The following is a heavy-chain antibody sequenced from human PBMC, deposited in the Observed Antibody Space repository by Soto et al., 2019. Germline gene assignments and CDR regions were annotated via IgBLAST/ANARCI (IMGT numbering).Heavy chain of an antibody. J-gene: IGHJ5*02. Sequence: PSETLSLTCTVSGASISGYYWSWIRKSAGKGLEWIGRIYATGTTDYNPSLKSRVMMSVDTSKNQFSLKLSSVTAADTAVYYCARDKRSGAAAGVNWFDPWGQGTLVTVSS. V-gene: IGHV4-4*07. D-gene: IGHD6-13*01. CDR1: GASISGYY. CDR2: IYATGTT. CDR3: ARDKRSGAAAGVNWFDP.